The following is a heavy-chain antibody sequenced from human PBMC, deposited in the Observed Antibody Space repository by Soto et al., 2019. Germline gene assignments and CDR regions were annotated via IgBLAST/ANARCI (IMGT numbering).Heavy chain of an antibody. J-gene: IGHJ5*02. Sequence: SETLSLTCAVYGGSFSGYYWSWIRQPPGKGLEWIGEINHSGSTNYNPSLKSRVTISVDTSKNQFSLKLSSVTAADTAVYYCARGHGQSSSGWFNWFDPWGQGTLVTVSS. CDR2: INHSGST. D-gene: IGHD6-19*01. V-gene: IGHV4-34*01. CDR1: GGSFSGYY. CDR3: ARGHGQSSSGWFNWFDP.